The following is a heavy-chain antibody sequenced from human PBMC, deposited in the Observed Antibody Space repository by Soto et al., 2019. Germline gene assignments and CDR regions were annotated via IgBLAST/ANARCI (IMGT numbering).Heavy chain of an antibody. V-gene: IGHV1-69*13. CDR2: IIPIFGTA. CDR3: ASGRGSGYPPGDY. CDR1: GGTFISYA. D-gene: IGHD3-22*01. Sequence: GASVKVSCKASGGTFISYAISLVRQAPGQGLEWMGGIIPIFGTANYAQKFQGRVTITADESTSTAYMELSSLRSEDTAVYYCASGRGSGYPPGDYWGQGTLVTVSS. J-gene: IGHJ4*02.